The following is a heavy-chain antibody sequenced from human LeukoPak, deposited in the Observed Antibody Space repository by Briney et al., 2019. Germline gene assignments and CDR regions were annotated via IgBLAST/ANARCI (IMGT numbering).Heavy chain of an antibody. J-gene: IGHJ4*02. D-gene: IGHD6-19*01. V-gene: IGHV3-9*03. CDR1: VFTFDDYA. Sequence: GRSLRLSCAASVFTFDDYAMHWVRQAPGKGLEWVPGISWNSGSIGYADSVKGRFTISRDNAKNSLYLQMNSLRAEDMALYYCAKESSSGYYFDYWGQGTLVTVSS. CDR2: ISWNSGSI. CDR3: AKESSSGYYFDY.